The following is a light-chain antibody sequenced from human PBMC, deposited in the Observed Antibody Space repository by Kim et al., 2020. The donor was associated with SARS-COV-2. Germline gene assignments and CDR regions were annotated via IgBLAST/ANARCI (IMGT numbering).Light chain of an antibody. J-gene: IGLJ1*01. CDR2: DVS. Sequence: GQSITISCTGTSSDVGGYDYVSWYQHHPGKAPKLMIYDVSKRPSGVSIRFSGSKSGNTASLTISGLQAEDEADYFCSSCTTSSTYVFGTGTKVTVL. V-gene: IGLV2-14*03. CDR1: SSDVGGYDY. CDR3: SSCTTSSTYV.